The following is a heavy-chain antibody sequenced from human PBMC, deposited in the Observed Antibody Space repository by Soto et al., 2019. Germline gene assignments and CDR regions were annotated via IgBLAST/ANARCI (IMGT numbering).Heavy chain of an antibody. D-gene: IGHD5-18*01. J-gene: IGHJ4*02. CDR1: AGSISRYY. CDR2: ISYTVDA. CDR3: VGSLMSRAMESFDY. V-gene: IGHV4-59*01. Sequence: HVQLQESGPGLVKPSEPLSLTCSVSAGSISRYYWGWVRQSPGEGLEWIAHISYTVDASYNPSFKSRGTISLYTPKNQIALRLMSVTAADTAVYYCVGSLMSRAMESFDYWGQGTLVTVTS.